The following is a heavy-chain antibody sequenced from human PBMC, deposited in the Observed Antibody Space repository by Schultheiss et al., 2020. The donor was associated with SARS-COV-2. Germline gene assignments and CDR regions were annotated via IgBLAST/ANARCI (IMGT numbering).Heavy chain of an antibody. Sequence: SETLSLTCTVSGGSISSYYWSWIRQPPGKGLEWIGYIYYSGSTYYNPSLKSRVTISVDTSKNQFSLKLSSVTAADTAVYYCARLGSGCSTSCYRGGGNYYMDVWGKGTTVTVSS. D-gene: IGHD2-2*01. J-gene: IGHJ6*03. CDR1: GGSISSYY. V-gene: IGHV4-59*04. CDR3: ARLGSGCSTSCYRGGGNYYMDV. CDR2: IYYSGST.